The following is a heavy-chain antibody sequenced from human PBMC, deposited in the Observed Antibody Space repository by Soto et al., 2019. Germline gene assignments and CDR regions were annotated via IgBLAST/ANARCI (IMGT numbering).Heavy chain of an antibody. D-gene: IGHD2-15*01. J-gene: IGHJ3*02. CDR1: GLTFSSYA. V-gene: IGHV3-23*01. Sequence: GGSLRLSCAASGLTFSSYAMSWVRQAPGKGLEGVSAISGSGGSTYYADSVKGRFTISRDNSKNLMYLQMTSLRADDTAVYFCARRRGPLLKDAFDIWGQGTMVTVSS. CDR2: ISGSGGST. CDR3: ARRRGPLLKDAFDI.